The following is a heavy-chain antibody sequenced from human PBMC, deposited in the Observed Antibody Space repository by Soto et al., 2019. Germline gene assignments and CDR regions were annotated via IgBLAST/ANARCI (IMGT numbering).Heavy chain of an antibody. Sequence: QVQLVQSGDEVKKPGASVKVSCKASGYIFVNYGIAWVRQAPGQGLEWMGWISPYTGNTHSSTKVQGRLTMTTDTSTSTAYMDLGRLTTEDTAMYYCVMVDNYVTPTPQDVWGQGTTVTVSS. J-gene: IGHJ6*02. CDR1: GYIFVNYG. V-gene: IGHV1-18*01. CDR2: ISPYTGNT. CDR3: VMVDNYVTPTPQDV. D-gene: IGHD3-16*01.